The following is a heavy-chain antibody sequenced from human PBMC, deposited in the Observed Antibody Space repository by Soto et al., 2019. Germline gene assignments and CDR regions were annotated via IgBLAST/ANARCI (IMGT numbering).Heavy chain of an antibody. CDR2: IIPIFGTA. CDR3: ARGGNVATGTTFYFDY. Sequence: QVQLVQSGAEVKKPGSSVKVSCKASGGTFSSYAISWVRQAPGQGLEWMGGIIPIFGTANYAQKFQGRVTITADKSTGTAYMELSSLRSEDTAVYYCARGGNVATGTTFYFDYWGQGTLVTVSS. D-gene: IGHD1-1*01. CDR1: GGTFSSYA. J-gene: IGHJ4*02. V-gene: IGHV1-69*06.